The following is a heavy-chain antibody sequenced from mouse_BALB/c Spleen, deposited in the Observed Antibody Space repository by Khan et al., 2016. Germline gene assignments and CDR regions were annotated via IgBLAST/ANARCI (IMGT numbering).Heavy chain of an antibody. V-gene: IGHV1-69*02. CDR1: GYTFTSYW. CDR2: IFPSDSYT. J-gene: IGHJ3*01. D-gene: IGHD2-4*01. CDR3: TRGESTMIRGFAY. Sequence: QVQLKQSGAELVRPGASVKLSCKASGYTFTSYWINWMKQRPGQGLEWIGNIFPSDSYTNYNQKFKDKDTLTVDKSSSTAYMQLSSPTSEDSAIYYCTRGESTMIRGFAYWGQGTLVTVSA.